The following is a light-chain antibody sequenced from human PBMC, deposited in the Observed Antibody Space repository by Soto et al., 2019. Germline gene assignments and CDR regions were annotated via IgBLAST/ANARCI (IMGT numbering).Light chain of an antibody. V-gene: IGLV3-21*04. CDR1: NIGSKS. CDR2: YDS. Sequence: SYELTQPTSVSVAPGKTARITCGGNNIGSKSVHWYQQKPGQAPVLVIYYDSDRPSGIPERFSGSNSGNTATLTISRVEAGDEADYYCQVWDSSSDPYVFGTGTKVTVL. J-gene: IGLJ1*01. CDR3: QVWDSSSDPYV.